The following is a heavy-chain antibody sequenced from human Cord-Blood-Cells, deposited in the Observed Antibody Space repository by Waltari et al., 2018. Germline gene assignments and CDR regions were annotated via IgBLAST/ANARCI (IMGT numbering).Heavy chain of an antibody. CDR2: IYHSGRA. CDR3: ASERGYYGSGSYDAFDI. CDR1: GYSISSGYY. Sequence: QVQLQESGPGLVKPSETLSLTCAVSGYSISSGYYWGWIRQPPGKGLEWIGSIYHSGRAYYTPPLKGRVTISVDPSKNQFSLKLSSVTAADTAVYYCASERGYYGSGSYDAFDIWGQGTMVTVSS. D-gene: IGHD3-10*01. V-gene: IGHV4-38-2*01. J-gene: IGHJ3*02.